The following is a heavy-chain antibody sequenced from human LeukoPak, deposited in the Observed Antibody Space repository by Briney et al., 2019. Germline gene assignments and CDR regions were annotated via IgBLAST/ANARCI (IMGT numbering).Heavy chain of an antibody. D-gene: IGHD3-16*01. CDR1: GFTFSSYE. J-gene: IGHJ4*02. CDR3: ARGRILGLESFFDL. Sequence: PGGSLRLSCAASGFTFSSYEMNWVRQAPGKGLEWVSYISSSGSTIYYADSVKGRFTISRDNAKNSLYLQMNSLRAEDTAVYYCARGRILGLESFFDLWGQGTLVTVSS. V-gene: IGHV3-48*03. CDR2: ISSSGSTI.